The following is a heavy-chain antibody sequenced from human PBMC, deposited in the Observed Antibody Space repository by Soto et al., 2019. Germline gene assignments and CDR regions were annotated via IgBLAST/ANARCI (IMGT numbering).Heavy chain of an antibody. CDR2: TNEDGSAK. V-gene: IGHV3-7*04. D-gene: IGHD6-25*01. Sequence: VQVVESGGDLVQPGGSLRLSCAASGFTFSSSWMNWVRKATGKGLEWVANTNEDGSAKYHVDSVKGRFTISRDNAKNSLYLQMNNLRGEDTAVYYCGRGRQHAIDIWGQGTMVTVSS. CDR1: GFTFSSSW. J-gene: IGHJ3*02. CDR3: GRGRQHAIDI.